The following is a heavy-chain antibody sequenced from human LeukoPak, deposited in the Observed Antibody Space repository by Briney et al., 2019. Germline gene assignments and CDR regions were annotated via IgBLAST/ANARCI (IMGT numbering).Heavy chain of an antibody. CDR3: ARVGGHSNSHYYYYMDV. J-gene: IGHJ6*03. CDR1: GGSISSGDYY. D-gene: IGHD4-11*01. CDR2: IYYSGST. Sequence: SQTLSLTCTVSGGSISSGDYYWSWIRQPPGKGLEWIGYIYYSGSTYYNPSLKGRVTISVDTSKNQFSLKLSSVTAADTAVYYCARVGGHSNSHYYYYMDVWGKGTTVTVSS. V-gene: IGHV4-30-4*08.